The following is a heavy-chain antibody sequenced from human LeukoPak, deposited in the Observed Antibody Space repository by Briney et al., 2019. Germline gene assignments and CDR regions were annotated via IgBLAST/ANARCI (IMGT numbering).Heavy chain of an antibody. CDR2: ISWNSGSI. CDR1: GFTFDDYA. V-gene: IGHV3-9*01. Sequence: QAGGSLRLSCAASGFTFDDYAMHWVRQAPGKGLEWVSGISWNSGSIGYADSVKGRFTISRDNAKNSLYLQMNSLRAEDTALYYCAKDRREFLSGMDVGGQGTTVTVSS. D-gene: IGHD3-10*01. CDR3: AKDRREFLSGMDV. J-gene: IGHJ6*02.